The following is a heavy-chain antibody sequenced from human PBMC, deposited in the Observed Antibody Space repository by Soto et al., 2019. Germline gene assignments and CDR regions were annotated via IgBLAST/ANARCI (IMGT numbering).Heavy chain of an antibody. D-gene: IGHD2-15*01. Sequence: GGSLRLSCAASGFSFSNAWMNWVRQAPGKGLEWVGRIKRKIDGEATDYAGPVKGRFTVFRDDSKSALYLQMNSLKGDDTAVYYCTTGSVEGVWGQGTTVTVSS. CDR3: TTGSVEGV. CDR1: GFSFSNAW. CDR2: IKRKIDGEAT. J-gene: IGHJ6*02. V-gene: IGHV3-15*07.